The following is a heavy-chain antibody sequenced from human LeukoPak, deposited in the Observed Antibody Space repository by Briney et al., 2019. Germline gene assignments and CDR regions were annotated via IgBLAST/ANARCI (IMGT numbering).Heavy chain of an antibody. V-gene: IGHV4-59*12. CDR2: IYYTGST. CDR1: GGSINTYY. Sequence: SETLSLTCSVSGGSINTYYWSWIRQTPGKGLEWIGFIYYTGSTNCSPSLKSRVTMSVDTSKSQFSLKLTSVTAADTALYYCARGANRLDSWGRGTLVTVSS. CDR3: ARGANRLDS. J-gene: IGHJ4*02. D-gene: IGHD1-14*01.